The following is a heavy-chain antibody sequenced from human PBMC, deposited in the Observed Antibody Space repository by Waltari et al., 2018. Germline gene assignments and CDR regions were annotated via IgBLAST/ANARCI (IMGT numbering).Heavy chain of an antibody. CDR3: ATRRSAVRFDP. V-gene: IGHV1-18*01. Sequence: QVQLVQSGTEVKKPGASVRVSCKTSGYIFTTYSISWVRQAPGQGLEWMGWNSDKNGKTRYAQNLQGRVTMTTDTSTNTAYMELRSLTSDDTAVYYCATRRSAVRFDPWGQGTLVIVSS. CDR1: GYIFTTYS. D-gene: IGHD4-17*01. CDR2: NSDKNGKT. J-gene: IGHJ5*02.